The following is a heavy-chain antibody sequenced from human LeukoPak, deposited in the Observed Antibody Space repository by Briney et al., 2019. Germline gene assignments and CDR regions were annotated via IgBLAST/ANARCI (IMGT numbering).Heavy chain of an antibody. CDR3: ARLSGGGYCSGGSCFYDY. V-gene: IGHV4-38-2*02. CDR2: VYHSGIT. D-gene: IGHD2-15*01. Sequence: PSETLSLTCTVSGYSISSGYFWGWIRQPPGKGLEWIGSVYHSGITYYNPSLKTRVTLSVDTSKNQFSLKLTSVTAADTAVYYCARLSGGGYCSGGSCFYDYWGQGTLVTVSS. CDR1: GYSISSGYF. J-gene: IGHJ4*02.